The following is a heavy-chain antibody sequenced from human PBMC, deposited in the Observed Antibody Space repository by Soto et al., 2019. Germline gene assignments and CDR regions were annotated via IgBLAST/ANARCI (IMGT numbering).Heavy chain of an antibody. CDR3: AKAQVAPRYYYGMDV. V-gene: IGHV3-43*01. Sequence: XXSLRVSFAASGFTFDDYTMHWVPQAPGKGLEWVYLISWDGGSTYYADSVKGRFTISRDNSKNSLYLQMNSLRTEDTSLYYCAKAQVAPRYYYGMDVWGQGTTVTVSS. CDR2: ISWDGGST. D-gene: IGHD5-12*01. J-gene: IGHJ6*02. CDR1: GFTFDDYT.